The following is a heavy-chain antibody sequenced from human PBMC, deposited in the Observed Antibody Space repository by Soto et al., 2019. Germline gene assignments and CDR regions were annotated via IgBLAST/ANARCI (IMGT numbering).Heavy chain of an antibody. J-gene: IGHJ1*01. CDR2: IYPGDSDT. V-gene: IGHV5-51*01. CDR3: ASQGYRLAVAGTRVGYFQH. Sequence: GESLKISCKGSGYSFTSYWIGWVRQMPGKGLEWMGIIYPGDSDTRYSPSFQGQVTISADKSISTAYLQWSSLKASDTAMYYCASQGYRLAVAGTRVGYFQHWGQGTLVTVSS. CDR1: GYSFTSYW. D-gene: IGHD6-19*01.